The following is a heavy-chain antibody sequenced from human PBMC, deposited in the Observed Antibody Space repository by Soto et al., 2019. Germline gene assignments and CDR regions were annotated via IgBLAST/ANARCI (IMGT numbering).Heavy chain of an antibody. Sequence: GASVKVSCKASGNSFTNYAMHWVRQAPGQRLQWMGWINAGNGNTKYSQKFQDRVTFTRHTSAKTVYMELSSLRSEDTAVYYCARVRSGAFDIWGQGTMVTVSS. CDR3: ARVRSGAFDI. V-gene: IGHV1-3*01. J-gene: IGHJ3*02. CDR1: GNSFTNYA. CDR2: INAGNGNT. D-gene: IGHD4-17*01.